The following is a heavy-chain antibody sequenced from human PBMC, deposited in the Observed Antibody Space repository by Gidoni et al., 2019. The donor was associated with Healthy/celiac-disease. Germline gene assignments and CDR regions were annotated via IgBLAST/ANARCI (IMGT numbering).Heavy chain of an antibody. CDR3: AREGDSYDDAFDI. Sequence: QVQLQQWGAGLLKPSETLSLTCAVYGRSFSGYYWSWIRQPPGKGLEWIGEINHSGSTNYNPSLKSRVTISVDTSKNQFSLKLSSVTAADTAVYYCAREGDSYDDAFDIWGQGTMVTVSS. D-gene: IGHD5-12*01. CDR1: GRSFSGYY. CDR2: INHSGST. V-gene: IGHV4-34*01. J-gene: IGHJ3*02.